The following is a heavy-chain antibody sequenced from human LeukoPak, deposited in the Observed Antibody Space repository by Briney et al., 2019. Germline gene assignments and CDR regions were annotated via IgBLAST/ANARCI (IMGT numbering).Heavy chain of an antibody. CDR3: ARDPRGSVDY. Sequence: SETLSLTCTVSGGSFSIYYWSWIRQSPGKGLEWIGSISHSGTSYYNSSLKGRITMSVDTSKNQFSLKVNSVTAADTAVYYCARDPRGSVDYWGQGTLVTVSS. CDR2: ISHSGTS. D-gene: IGHD5-24*01. V-gene: IGHV4-59*04. J-gene: IGHJ4*02. CDR1: GGSFSIYY.